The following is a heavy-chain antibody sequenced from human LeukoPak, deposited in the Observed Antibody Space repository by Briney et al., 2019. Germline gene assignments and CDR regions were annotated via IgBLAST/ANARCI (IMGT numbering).Heavy chain of an antibody. J-gene: IGHJ4*02. D-gene: IGHD5-18*01. CDR2: MYITGST. V-gene: IGHV4-61*09. CDR1: GDSISSGDYY. CDR3: ATSVDTAMVGVY. Sequence: PSETLSLTCTVSGDSISSGDYYWNWIRQPAGKGLEWIGHMYITGSTNYNPALKSRVSMSLDTSKNQFSLKLSSVTAADTAVYYCATSVDTAMVGVYWGQGTLVTVSS.